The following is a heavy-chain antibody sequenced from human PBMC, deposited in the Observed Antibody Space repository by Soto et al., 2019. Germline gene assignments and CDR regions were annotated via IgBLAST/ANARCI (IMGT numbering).Heavy chain of an antibody. CDR1: GGTLSNYA. J-gene: IGHJ6*02. Sequence: SVKVSCKASGGTLSNYAVSWVRQAPGQGLEWMGGIIPVFGTAKYAQRFQGRVTITADKSTSIAYMELSSLRSEDTAVYYCARDKSSSWKLNYSYSSAMDVWGQGTTVTVSS. V-gene: IGHV1-69*06. D-gene: IGHD6-13*01. CDR3: ARDKSSSWKLNYSYSSAMDV. CDR2: IIPVFGTA.